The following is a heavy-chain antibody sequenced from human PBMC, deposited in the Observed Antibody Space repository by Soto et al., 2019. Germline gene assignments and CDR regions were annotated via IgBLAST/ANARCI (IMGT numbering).Heavy chain of an antibody. V-gene: IGHV1-8*01. J-gene: IGHJ3*02. Sequence: ASVKVSCKASGYTFTSYDINWVRQATGQGLEWMGWMNPNSGNTGYAQKFQGRVTMTRNTSISTADMELSSLRAEDTAVYYCAREAGYCSGTSCYRRAFDTWGQGTTVTVSS. D-gene: IGHD2-2*01. CDR2: MNPNSGNT. CDR3: AREAGYCSGTSCYRRAFDT. CDR1: GYTFTSYD.